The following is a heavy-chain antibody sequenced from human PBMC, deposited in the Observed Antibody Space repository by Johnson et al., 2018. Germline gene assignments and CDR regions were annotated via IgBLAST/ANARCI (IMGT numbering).Heavy chain of an antibody. CDR1: GFTFSTYV. J-gene: IGHJ6*03. CDR2: MSYDGSNK. Sequence: QVQLVQSGGGVVQPGRSXRLSCVASGFTFSTYVMNWVRQAPGKGLEWVAVMSYDGSNKYYADSVKGRFTISRDNSKNTLYLQMNSLRAEDTAVYYCAKGSVGYDSSGYYSNYYYYYMDVWGKGTTVTVSS. CDR3: AKGSVGYDSSGYYSNYYYYYMDV. D-gene: IGHD3-22*01. V-gene: IGHV3-30*18.